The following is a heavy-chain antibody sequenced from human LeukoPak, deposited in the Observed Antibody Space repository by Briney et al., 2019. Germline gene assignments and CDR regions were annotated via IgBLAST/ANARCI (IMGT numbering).Heavy chain of an antibody. CDR2: IYADGTT. CDR1: GFTVRYNS. Sequence: PGGSLRLPCAASGFTVRYNSMTWVRQAPGKGLEWVSTIYADGTTYYADSMKGRFTISRDNSKNTLDLQMNSLRAEDTAVYYCARAQLASGTDYWGQGTLVTVSS. J-gene: IGHJ4*02. V-gene: IGHV3-53*01. D-gene: IGHD3-3*02. CDR3: ARAQLASGTDY.